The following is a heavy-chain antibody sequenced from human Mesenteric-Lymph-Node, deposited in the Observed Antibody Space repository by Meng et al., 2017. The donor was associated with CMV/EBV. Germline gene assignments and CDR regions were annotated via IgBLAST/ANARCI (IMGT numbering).Heavy chain of an antibody. CDR3: ARQGCSATSCYFHY. V-gene: IGHV5-51*01. J-gene: IGHJ4*02. Sequence: KVSCKGSGYSFTTNWIAWVRQMPGKGLEWMGMIYPSDSDTTYSPSFQGQVTISADKSINTAYLQWSSLKASDTAMYYCARQGCSATSCYFHYWGQGTLVTVSS. D-gene: IGHD2-2*01. CDR2: IYPSDSDT. CDR1: GYSFTTNW.